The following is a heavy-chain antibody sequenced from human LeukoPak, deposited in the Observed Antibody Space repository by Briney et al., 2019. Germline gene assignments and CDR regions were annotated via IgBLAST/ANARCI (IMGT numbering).Heavy chain of an antibody. CDR2: IYSSGST. Sequence: SETLSLTCTVSGGSINSYYWSWIRQPAGKGLEWIGRIYSSGSTNYNPSLNSRVSMSVDTSKNQFSLKLTSVTAADTAVYYCARGGKATVVTMWGQGILVTVSS. CDR3: ARGGKATVVTM. CDR1: GGSINSYY. J-gene: IGHJ4*02. D-gene: IGHD4-23*01. V-gene: IGHV4-4*07.